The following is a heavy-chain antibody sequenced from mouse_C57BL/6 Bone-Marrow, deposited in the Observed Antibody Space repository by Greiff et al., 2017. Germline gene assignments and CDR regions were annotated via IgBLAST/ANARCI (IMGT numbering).Heavy chain of an antibody. J-gene: IGHJ4*01. V-gene: IGHV14-3*01. CDR2: IDPANGNT. CDR3: ARTFDYYYDRGNAIDY. D-gene: IGHD2-4*01. Sequence: VQLQQSVAELVRPGASVKLSCTASGFNIKNTYMHWVKQRPEQGLEWIGRIDPANGNTKYAPKFQGKATITAATSSNTAYLQLSSLTSEDTAIYYCARTFDYYYDRGNAIDYWGQGTSVTVSS. CDR1: GFNIKNTY.